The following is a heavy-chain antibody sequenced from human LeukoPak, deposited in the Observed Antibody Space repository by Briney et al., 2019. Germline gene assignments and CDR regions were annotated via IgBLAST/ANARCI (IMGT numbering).Heavy chain of an antibody. CDR2: INPNSGGT. V-gene: IGHV1-2*02. CDR3: ANEVLGYCSSTSCAPGY. Sequence: ASVKVSCKASGYTFTGYYMHWVRQAPGQGLEWMGWINPNSGGTNYAQKFQGRGTMTRDTSISTAYRELSRLRSDDTAVYYCANEVLGYCSSTSCAPGYWGQGTLVTVSS. CDR1: GYTFTGYY. J-gene: IGHJ4*02. D-gene: IGHD2-2*01.